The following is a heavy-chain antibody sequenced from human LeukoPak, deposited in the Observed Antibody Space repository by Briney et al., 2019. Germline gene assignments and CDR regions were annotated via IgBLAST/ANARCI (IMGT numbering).Heavy chain of an antibody. CDR1: GYTFTSYY. CDR3: ARGTGALDY. V-gene: IGHV1-46*01. CDR2: INPSGGST. J-gene: IGHJ4*02. D-gene: IGHD1-26*01. Sequence: ASVKVSCKASGYTFTSYYMYWVRQAPGQGLEWMGIINPSGGSTSYAQKFQGRVTMTRDTSTSTAYMELRSLRSDDTAVYYCARGTGALDYWGQGTLVTVSS.